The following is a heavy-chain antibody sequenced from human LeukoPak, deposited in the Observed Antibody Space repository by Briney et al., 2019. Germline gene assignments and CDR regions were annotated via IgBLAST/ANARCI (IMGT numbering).Heavy chain of an antibody. CDR2: ISWNSGSI. V-gene: IGHV3-9*01. Sequence: GRSLRLSCAASGFTFDDYAMHWDRQAPGKGLEWVSGISWNSGSIGYADSVKGRFTISRDNAKNSLYLQMNSLRAEDTALYYCAKAHCTNGVCYSLDYWGQGTLVTVSS. CDR3: AKAHCTNGVCYSLDY. CDR1: GFTFDDYA. D-gene: IGHD2-8*01. J-gene: IGHJ4*02.